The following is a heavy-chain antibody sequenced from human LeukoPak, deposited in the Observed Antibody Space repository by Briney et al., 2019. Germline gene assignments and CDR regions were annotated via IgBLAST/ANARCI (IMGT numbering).Heavy chain of an antibody. CDR3: ARDASITIFGVVTHYGMDV. CDR1: GFTFSSYA. Sequence: GRSLRLSCAASGFTFSSYAMHWVRQAPGQGLEWVAVISYDGSNKYYADSVKGRFTISRDNSKNTLYLQMNSLRAEDTAVYYCARDASITIFGVVTHYGMDVWGQGTTVTVSS. CDR2: ISYDGSNK. J-gene: IGHJ6*02. D-gene: IGHD3-3*01. V-gene: IGHV3-30-3*01.